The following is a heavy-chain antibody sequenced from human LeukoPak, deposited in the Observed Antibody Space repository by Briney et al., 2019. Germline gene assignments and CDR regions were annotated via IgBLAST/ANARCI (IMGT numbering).Heavy chain of an antibody. CDR1: GFTFSSYE. CDR2: ISSSGSTI. D-gene: IGHD3-10*01. V-gene: IGHV3-48*03. J-gene: IGHJ4*02. Sequence: GGSLRLSCAASGFTFSSYEMNWVRQAPGKGLEWVSYISSSGSTIYYADSVKGRFTISRDNSKNTPYLQMNGLRPEDTAVYFCAKDWGNKFASGSSYLDSWGQGTLVTVSS. CDR3: AKDWGNKFASGSSYLDS.